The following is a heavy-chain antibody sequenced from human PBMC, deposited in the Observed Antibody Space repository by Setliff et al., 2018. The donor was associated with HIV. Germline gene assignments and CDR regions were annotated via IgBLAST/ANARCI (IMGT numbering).Heavy chain of an antibody. CDR2: ISPDSANT. D-gene: IGHD1-26*01. Sequence: GASVKVSCKTSGFPFIAYYLHWVRQAPGQGLEWMGWISPDSANTHYAQKFQGRVTMTRDTSISTAYMELRSLRSDDTAVYYCARVRVGATPLDYWGQGTLVTVSS. CDR1: GFPFIAYY. J-gene: IGHJ4*02. CDR3: ARVRVGATPLDY. V-gene: IGHV1-2*02.